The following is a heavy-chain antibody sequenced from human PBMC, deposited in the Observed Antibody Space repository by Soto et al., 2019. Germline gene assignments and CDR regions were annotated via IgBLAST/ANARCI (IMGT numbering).Heavy chain of an antibody. CDR2: INHSGST. Sequence: QVQLQQWGAGLLKPSETLSLTCAVYGGSFSGYYWSWIRQPPGKGLEWIGEINHSGSTNYNPSLKSRVPIEVEPSKNQFSLKLSCVTAADTAVYYCARGPEGTTVTYYYYYYMDVWGKGTTVTVSS. CDR3: ARGPEGTTVTYYYYYYMDV. D-gene: IGHD4-17*01. V-gene: IGHV4-34*01. CDR1: GGSFSGYY. J-gene: IGHJ6*03.